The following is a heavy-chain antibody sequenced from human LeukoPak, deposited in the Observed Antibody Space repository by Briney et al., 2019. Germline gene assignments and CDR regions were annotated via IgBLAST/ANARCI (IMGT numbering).Heavy chain of an antibody. CDR2: INWNGGST. J-gene: IGHJ6*03. Sequence: GGSLRLSCAASGFTFDDYGMSWVRQAPGKGLEWVSGINWNGGSTGYADSVKGRFTISRDNAKNSLYLQMNSLRAEDTALYYCARGTVTTKNYHYYMDVWGKGTTVTVSS. CDR1: GFTFDDYG. D-gene: IGHD4-11*01. V-gene: IGHV3-20*04. CDR3: ARGTVTTKNYHYYMDV.